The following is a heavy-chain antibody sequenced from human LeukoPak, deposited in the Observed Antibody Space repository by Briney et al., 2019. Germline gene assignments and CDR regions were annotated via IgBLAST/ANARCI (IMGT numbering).Heavy chain of an antibody. J-gene: IGHJ5*02. CDR2: IYHSGST. CDR3: ARARRWNAAVEGWWFDP. Sequence: SETLSLTCTVSGYSISSGYYWGWIRQPPGKGLEWIGSIYHSGSTYYNPSLKSRVTISVDTSKNQFSLKLSSVTAADTAVYYCARARRWNAAVEGWWFDPWGQGTLVTVSS. V-gene: IGHV4-38-2*02. CDR1: GYSISSGYY. D-gene: IGHD1-1*01.